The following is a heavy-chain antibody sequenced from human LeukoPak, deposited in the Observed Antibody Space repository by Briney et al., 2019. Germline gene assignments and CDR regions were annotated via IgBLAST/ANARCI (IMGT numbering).Heavy chain of an antibody. CDR1: GYTFTSYY. Sequence: ASVKVSCKASGYTFTSYYMHWVRQAPGQGLEWMGIINPSGGSTSYAQEFQGRVTMTRDMSTSTVYMELSSLRSEDTAVYYCARDDYGGNSFVDYWGQGTLVTVSS. V-gene: IGHV1-46*01. CDR3: ARDDYGGNSFVDY. J-gene: IGHJ4*02. CDR2: INPSGGST. D-gene: IGHD4-23*01.